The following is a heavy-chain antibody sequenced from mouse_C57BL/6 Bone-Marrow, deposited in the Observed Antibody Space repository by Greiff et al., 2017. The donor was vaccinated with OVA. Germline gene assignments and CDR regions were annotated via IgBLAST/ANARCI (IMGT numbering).Heavy chain of an antibody. CDR3: ARLEALLLREEYAMDY. CDR1: GFTFSSYG. D-gene: IGHD1-1*01. Sequence: DVHLVESGGDLVKPGGSLKLSCAASGFTFSSYGMSWVRQTPDKRLEWVATISSGGSYTYYPDSVKGRFTISRDNAKNTLYLQMSSLKSEDTAMYYCARLEALLLREEYAMDYWGQGTSVTVSS. V-gene: IGHV5-6*01. J-gene: IGHJ4*01. CDR2: ISSGGSYT.